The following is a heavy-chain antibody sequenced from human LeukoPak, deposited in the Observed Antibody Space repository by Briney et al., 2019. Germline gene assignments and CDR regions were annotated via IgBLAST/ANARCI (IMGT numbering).Heavy chain of an antibody. CDR2: ISYSGTP. J-gene: IGHJ4*02. D-gene: IGHD4-17*01. CDR1: GVSTTNGIYY. Sequence: SETLSLTCTVSGVSTTNGIYYWTWIPQPPGKGLEWIGYISYSGTPYYNPSLNSRVTISLDTSKNQFSLRLNSVTAADTAMYYCARDRYGDFEDYWGQGTLVTVSS. V-gene: IGHV4-30-4*08. CDR3: ARDRYGDFEDY.